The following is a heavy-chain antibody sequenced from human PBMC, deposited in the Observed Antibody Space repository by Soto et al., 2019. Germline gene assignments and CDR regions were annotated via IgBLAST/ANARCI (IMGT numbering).Heavy chain of an antibody. J-gene: IGHJ4*02. CDR2: IKSKTAGATA. D-gene: IGHD6-13*01. CDR3: TTHLSSTYKGIDS. V-gene: IGHV3-15*07. Sequence: EVQLVESGGGLVEPGGSLRLSCTASGFTFNNAWMNWVRQAPGKGLEWVGRIKSKTAGATAHYAAPVKGRFTISRDDSKNTLYLQMNSLKTEDTAVFYCTTHLSSTYKGIDSWGQGTLVTVAS. CDR1: GFTFNNAW.